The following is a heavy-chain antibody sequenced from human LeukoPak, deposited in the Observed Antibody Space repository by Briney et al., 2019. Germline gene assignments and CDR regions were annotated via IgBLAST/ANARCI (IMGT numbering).Heavy chain of an antibody. Sequence: GGSLRLSCAASGFTFSSYSMNWVRQAPGKGLEWVSYISSSSSSIYYADSVKGRFTISRDNAKNSLYLQMNSLRAEDTAVYYCARGTWDIVVVPADFLYFDYWGQGTLVTVSS. CDR3: ARGTWDIVVVPADFLYFDY. CDR2: ISSSSSSI. CDR1: GFTFSSYS. J-gene: IGHJ4*02. D-gene: IGHD2-2*01. V-gene: IGHV3-48*01.